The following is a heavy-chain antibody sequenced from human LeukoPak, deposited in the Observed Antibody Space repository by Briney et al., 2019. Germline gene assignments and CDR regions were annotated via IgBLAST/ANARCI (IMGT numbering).Heavy chain of an antibody. CDR1: GLTFSSHW. J-gene: IGHJ4*02. V-gene: IGHV4-4*02. CDR3: TGYNIPYTFEF. CDR2: IIHSGNT. D-gene: IGHD1-14*01. Sequence: GSLRLSCAASGLTFSSHWMHWVRQSPGKGLEWIGDIIHSGNTNYNPSLRSRLTISLDKSRNQFSLKLSSVTAADTAVYYCTGYNIPYTFEFWGQGTLVTVSS.